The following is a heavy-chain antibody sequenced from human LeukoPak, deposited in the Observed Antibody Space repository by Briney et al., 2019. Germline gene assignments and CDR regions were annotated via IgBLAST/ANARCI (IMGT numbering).Heavy chain of an antibody. Sequence: PSETLSLTCAVSGGSISNTNWGSLVRQPPGKGLEWIGEISPGGSTNYNPSLKPRVTLSVDKSKNQFSLKLNSVTAADTAVYYCARNFDSWGQGTLVTVSS. CDR2: ISPGGST. CDR3: ARNFDS. CDR1: GGSISNTNW. V-gene: IGHV4-4*02. J-gene: IGHJ5*01.